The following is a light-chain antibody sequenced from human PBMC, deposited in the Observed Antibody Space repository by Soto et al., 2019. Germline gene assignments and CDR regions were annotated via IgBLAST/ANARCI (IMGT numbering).Light chain of an antibody. J-gene: IGKJ2*01. V-gene: IGKV3-20*01. CDR2: GAS. Sequence: EIVLTQSPGTLSLSPGERATLSCRASQSVSSSYLAWYQQKPGQAPRVLIYGASSRATGIPDRFSGSGSGTDFTLTISRLEPEDFAVYYGQQYASSPRTFGQGTKLEIK. CDR3: QQYASSPRT. CDR1: QSVSSSY.